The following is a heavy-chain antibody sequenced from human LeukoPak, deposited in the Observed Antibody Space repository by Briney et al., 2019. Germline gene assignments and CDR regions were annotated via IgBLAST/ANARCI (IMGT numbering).Heavy chain of an antibody. J-gene: IGHJ6*03. CDR3: ARAHQGSSRHHYYFYYMDV. D-gene: IGHD6-13*01. CDR1: GGSIRNFY. Sequence: SETLSLTCTVSGGSIRNFYWSWIRQPPGEGLEWVGYTSHSGTTYYNPSLKSRVTMSVDTSKNQLSLQLNSVSAADTAVYFCARAHQGSSRHHYYFYYMDVWGKGTTVTVSS. CDR2: TSHSGTT. V-gene: IGHV4-59*01.